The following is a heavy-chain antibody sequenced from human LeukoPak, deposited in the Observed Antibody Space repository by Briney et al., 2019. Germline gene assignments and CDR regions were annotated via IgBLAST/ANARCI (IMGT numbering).Heavy chain of an antibody. D-gene: IGHD2-15*01. CDR2: ISGTGGGA. CDR1: GFTFSSYA. CDR3: AKSRSSGGYGMDV. V-gene: IGHV3-23*01. Sequence: GGSLRLSCAASGFTFSSYAMNWVRQAPGKGLEWVSSISGTGGGASYADSVKGRLTISRDTSEKTLYLQMNSLRAEDTAVYYCAKSRSSGGYGMDVWGQGTTVIVFS. J-gene: IGHJ6*02.